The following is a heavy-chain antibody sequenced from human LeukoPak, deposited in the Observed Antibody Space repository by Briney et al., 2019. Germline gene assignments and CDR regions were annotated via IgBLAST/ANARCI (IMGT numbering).Heavy chain of an antibody. Sequence: SGPTLVKPTQTLTLTCTFSGFSLSTSGGGGGWIRQPHGKALEWLALIYWDEDKRYSPSLKSRLTITKDTSKNQVVLTMTNMDPVDTATYYCVRGSTFDYWGQGTLVTVSS. CDR3: VRGSTFDY. V-gene: IGHV2-5*02. J-gene: IGHJ4*02. CDR2: IYWDEDK. CDR1: GFSLSTSGGG. D-gene: IGHD3-16*01.